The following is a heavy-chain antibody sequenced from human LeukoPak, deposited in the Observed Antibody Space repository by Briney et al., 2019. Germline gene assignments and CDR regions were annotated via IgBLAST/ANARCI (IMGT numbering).Heavy chain of an antibody. CDR3: AKDRGYDSSGDAFDI. CDR1: GFTFSSYG. V-gene: IGHV3-30*18. D-gene: IGHD3-22*01. Sequence: PGRSLRLSCAASGFTFSSYGMHWVRQAPGKGLEWVAVISYDGSNKYYADSVKGRFTISRDNSKNTLYLQMNSLRAEDTAVYYCAKDRGYDSSGDAFDIWGQGTMVTVSS. J-gene: IGHJ3*02. CDR2: ISYDGSNK.